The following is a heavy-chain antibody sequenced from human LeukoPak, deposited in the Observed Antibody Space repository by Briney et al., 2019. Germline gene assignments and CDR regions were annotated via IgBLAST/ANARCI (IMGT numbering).Heavy chain of an antibody. V-gene: IGHV4-39*07. CDR3: CGSGWFAGPFGY. CDR2: MHYSGST. Sequence: SETLSLTCSVSGGSITKNGYFWGWIRQSPETGLEWIGSMHYSGSTYYNPSLNSRVTISVDTSKNQFSLKLTSVTAADTAVYYCCGSGWFAGPFGYWGQGALVTVSS. D-gene: IGHD6-19*01. J-gene: IGHJ4*02. CDR1: GGSITKNGYF.